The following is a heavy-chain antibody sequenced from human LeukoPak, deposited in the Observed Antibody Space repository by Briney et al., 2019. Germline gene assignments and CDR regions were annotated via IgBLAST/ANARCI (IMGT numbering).Heavy chain of an antibody. CDR2: ISAYNGNT. Sequence: ASVKVSCKASGYTFTSYGISWVRQAPGQGLEWMGWISAYNGNTNYAQKLQGRVTMTTVTSTSTAYMELRSLRSDDTAVYYCVRGLLWFGEPILGLPDYWGQGTLVTVSS. J-gene: IGHJ4*02. V-gene: IGHV1-18*01. CDR1: GYTFTSYG. CDR3: VRGLLWFGEPILGLPDY. D-gene: IGHD3-10*01.